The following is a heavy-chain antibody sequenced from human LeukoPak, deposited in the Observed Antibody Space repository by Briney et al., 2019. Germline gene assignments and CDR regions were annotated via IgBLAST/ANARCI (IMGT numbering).Heavy chain of an antibody. J-gene: IGHJ5*02. V-gene: IGHV1-69*05. D-gene: IGHD2-15*01. CDR2: IIPIFGAA. Sequence: SVKVSCKASGGTFNSYTITWVRQAPGQGLEWMGRIIPIFGAANYAQKFRGRVTITTDESTGTAYMELSSLRSEDTAVYYCARAQVYCTGGTCYSGRWFDPWGQGTLVTVSS. CDR3: ARAQVYCTGGTCYSGRWFDP. CDR1: GGTFNSYT.